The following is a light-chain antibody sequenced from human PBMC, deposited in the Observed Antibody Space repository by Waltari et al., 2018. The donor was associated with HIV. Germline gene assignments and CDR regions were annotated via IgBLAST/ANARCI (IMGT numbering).Light chain of an antibody. J-gene: IGLJ2*01. Sequence: QSALTQPPSASGSPGQSVTISCTGTSSDVGGYNYVSWYQQHPGKVPKFMIYEVSKRPSGFPDRFSGSKSGNTASLTVSGLQAEDEADYYCSSYAGSNNLVFGGGTKLTVL. CDR1: SSDVGGYNY. CDR3: SSYAGSNNLV. V-gene: IGLV2-8*01. CDR2: EVS.